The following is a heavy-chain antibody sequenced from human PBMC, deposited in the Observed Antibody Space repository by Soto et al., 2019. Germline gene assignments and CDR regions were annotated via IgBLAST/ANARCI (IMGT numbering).Heavy chain of an antibody. CDR3: AHFSGYPIMGAFDI. Sequence: QITLKESGPTLVKPIQTLTLTCTFSGFSLSTSGVGVGWIRQPPGKALEWLALIYWDDDKRYSPSLKSRLTNPKDTSKNQVVLTMTNMTPVDTATYYCAHFSGYPIMGAFDIWGKGKMVPFSS. CDR2: IYWDDDK. CDR1: GFSLSTSGVG. V-gene: IGHV2-5*02. D-gene: IGHD3-22*01. J-gene: IGHJ3*02.